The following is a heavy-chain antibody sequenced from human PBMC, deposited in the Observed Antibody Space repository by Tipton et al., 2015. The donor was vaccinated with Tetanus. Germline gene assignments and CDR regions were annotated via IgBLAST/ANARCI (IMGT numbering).Heavy chain of an antibody. V-gene: IGHV4-59*01. Sequence: TLSLPCSVSGGSISAYYWSWIRQSPGRGLEWIGQIYHSGSTEYYPALKSRITMSVDVPKNQFSLRLRSVTGADTAVYYCARDTTRGGFDSWGQGALGTVPA. D-gene: IGHD1-1*01. J-gene: IGHJ4*02. CDR3: ARDTTRGGFDS. CDR1: GGSISAYY. CDR2: IYHSGST.